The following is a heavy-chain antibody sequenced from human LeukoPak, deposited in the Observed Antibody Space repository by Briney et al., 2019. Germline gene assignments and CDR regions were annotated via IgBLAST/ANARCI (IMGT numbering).Heavy chain of an antibody. V-gene: IGHV3-66*01. D-gene: IGHD1-26*01. Sequence: PGGSLRLSCAASGFSVSSNYMSWVRQAPGKGLEWVSVTYSGDRTYYADSVKGRFTISRDNSKNTLYLQMNSLRAEDTAVYYCARDVGSNWYDYWGQGTLVTVSP. J-gene: IGHJ5*01. CDR2: TYSGDRT. CDR1: GFSVSSNY. CDR3: ARDVGSNWYDY.